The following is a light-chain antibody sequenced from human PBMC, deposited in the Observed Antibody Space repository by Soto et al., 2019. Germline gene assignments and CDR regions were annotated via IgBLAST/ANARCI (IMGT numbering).Light chain of an antibody. CDR2: GAS. CDR3: QQYGSSYT. CDR1: QSVSSNY. J-gene: IGKJ2*01. V-gene: IGKV3-20*01. Sequence: EIVLTQSPGTLSLSPGERATLSCRASQSVSSNYLAWYQQKPGQAPRLLIFGASSRATGIPDRFSGSGSGTDFTLTISRLEPEDFGVYYCQQYGSSYTFGQGTKLEIK.